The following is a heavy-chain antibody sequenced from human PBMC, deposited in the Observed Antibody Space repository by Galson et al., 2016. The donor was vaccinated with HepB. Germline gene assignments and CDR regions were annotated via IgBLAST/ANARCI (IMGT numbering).Heavy chain of an antibody. J-gene: IGHJ6*02. CDR3: ARDRDYYAMDV. Sequence: SLRLSCAASGFTFSSYGMHWVRQAPGKGLEWVAFIWYDGSNKYYGDSVKGRFTISRDNSKNTLYLQMSSLRAEGTAVFYCARDRDYYAMDVWGQGTTVTVSS. CDR1: GFTFSSYG. CDR2: IWYDGSNK. V-gene: IGHV3-33*01.